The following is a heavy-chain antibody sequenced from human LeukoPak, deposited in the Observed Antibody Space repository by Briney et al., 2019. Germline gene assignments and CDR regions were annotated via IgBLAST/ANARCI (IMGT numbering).Heavy chain of an antibody. V-gene: IGHV1-18*01. CDR2: ITTYKGNT. D-gene: IGHD3-10*01. CDR3: ARDGIEYGSGSGRFYSNGMDV. Sequence: ASVKVSCKASGYMFSSYGISWVRQAPGEGLEWMGWITTYKGNTAYEQKFQGRVTMTTDTSTSTAYLELRSLRSDDTAVYYCARDGIEYGSGSGRFYSNGMDVWGQGTTVTVSS. J-gene: IGHJ6*02. CDR1: GYMFSSYG.